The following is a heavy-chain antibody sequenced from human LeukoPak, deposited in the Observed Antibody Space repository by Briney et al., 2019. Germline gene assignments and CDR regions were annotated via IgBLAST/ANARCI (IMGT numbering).Heavy chain of an antibody. V-gene: IGHV3-30-3*01. D-gene: IGHD5-24*01. CDR1: GFTFSSYA. CDR3: ARDWNRYLQLGY. J-gene: IGHJ4*02. CDR2: ISYDGSNK. Sequence: GRFLRLSCAASGFTFSSYAMHWVRQAPGKGLEWVAVISYDGSNKYYADSVKGRFTISRDNAKNSLYLQMNSLRAEDTAVYYCARDWNRYLQLGYWGQGTLVTVSS.